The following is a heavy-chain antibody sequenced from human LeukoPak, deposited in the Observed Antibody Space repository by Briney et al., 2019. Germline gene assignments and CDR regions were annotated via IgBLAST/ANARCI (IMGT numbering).Heavy chain of an antibody. J-gene: IGHJ6*03. CDR2: FDPEDGET. D-gene: IGHD3-22*01. Sequence: ASVKVSCKASGGTFSSYAISWVRQAPGKGLEWMGGFDPEDGETIYAQKFQGRVTMTEDTSTDTAYMELSSLRSEDTAVYYCAASSGYINYYYYYMDVWGKGTTVTVSS. CDR1: GGTFSSYA. V-gene: IGHV1-24*01. CDR3: AASSGYINYYYYYMDV.